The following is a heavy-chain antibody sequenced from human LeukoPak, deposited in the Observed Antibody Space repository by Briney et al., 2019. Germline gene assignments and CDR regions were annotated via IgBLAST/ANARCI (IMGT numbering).Heavy chain of an antibody. CDR1: GFTFSQYW. Sequence: GSLRLSCAASGFTFSQYWMSWVRQAPGKGLEWVANIKHDGSEKQDGSEKNYVDSVKGRFTISRDNAKNSLYLQMNSLRAEDTAVYYCARSGRGVDSFYFYKDVWGKGTTVTVSS. CDR2: IKHDGSEKQDGSEK. J-gene: IGHJ6*03. V-gene: IGHV3-7*01. D-gene: IGHD3-10*01. CDR3: ARSGRGVDSFYFYKDV.